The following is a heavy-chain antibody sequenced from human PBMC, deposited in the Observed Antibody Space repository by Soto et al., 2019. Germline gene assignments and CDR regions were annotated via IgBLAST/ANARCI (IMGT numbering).Heavy chain of an antibody. CDR1: GDSITSDHY. CDR2: VFHGGTT. Sequence: QVYLQESGPGLVRPSETLSLTCAVSGDSITSDHYWSWVRQPPGKGLEWIGEVFHGGTTFYNPSLKSRVTILVDKSRRQFSLRLTSVTAADTAVYYCAGLQTTVSSIDYWGQGTLVTVSS. CDR3: AGLQTTVSSIDY. V-gene: IGHV4-4*02. D-gene: IGHD4-4*01. J-gene: IGHJ4*02.